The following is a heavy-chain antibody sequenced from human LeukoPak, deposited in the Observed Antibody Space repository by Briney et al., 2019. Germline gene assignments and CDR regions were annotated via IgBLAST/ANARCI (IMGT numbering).Heavy chain of an antibody. Sequence: SQTLSLTCTVSGGSISSGGYYWSWIRQPAGKQLEWIGRIYTSGRTNYNPPLKSRVTISVDTSKNEFSLKLSSVTAADTAVYYCARLLWFGEYYFDYWGQGTLVTVSS. V-gene: IGHV4-61*02. CDR2: IYTSGRT. D-gene: IGHD3-10*01. CDR3: ARLLWFGEYYFDY. CDR1: GGSISSGGYY. J-gene: IGHJ4*02.